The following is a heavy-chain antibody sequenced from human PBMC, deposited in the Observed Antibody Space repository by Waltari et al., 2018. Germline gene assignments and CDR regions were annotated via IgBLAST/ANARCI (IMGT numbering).Heavy chain of an antibody. Sequence: QVQLQESGLGLVKPSQTLSLTCTVSGGSISSGGYYWSWIRQHPGRGLEGIGYIYYSGGTYYNPSLKSRVTISVDTSKNQFSLKLSSVTAADTAVYYCARVGPGDRSSYYYYYMDVWGKGTTVTVSS. CDR2: IYYSGGT. D-gene: IGHD3-16*01. CDR3: ARVGPGDRSSYYYYYMDV. V-gene: IGHV4-31*03. CDR1: GGSISSGGYY. J-gene: IGHJ6*03.